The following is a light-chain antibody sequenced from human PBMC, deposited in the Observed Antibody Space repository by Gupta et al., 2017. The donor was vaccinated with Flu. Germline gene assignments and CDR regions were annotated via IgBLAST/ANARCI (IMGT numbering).Light chain of an antibody. Sequence: SPSSLSASVGDRVTITGRAGQTIGSFLHWYQQKAGKAPELLIYAVSRVQTGVPSRFSGSGSGTHFTLTISRLQPEDFATYYCQQSFRGRTFGQGTKVEIK. CDR3: QQSFRGRT. V-gene: IGKV1-39*01. CDR2: AVS. CDR1: QTIGSF. J-gene: IGKJ1*01.